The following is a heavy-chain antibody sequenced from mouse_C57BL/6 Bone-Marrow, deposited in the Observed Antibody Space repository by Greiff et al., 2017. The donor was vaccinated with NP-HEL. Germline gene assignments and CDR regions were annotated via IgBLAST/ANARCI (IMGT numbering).Heavy chain of an antibody. J-gene: IGHJ3*01. CDR2: INPGSGGT. V-gene: IGHV1-54*01. CDR3: ARELRGFAY. Sequence: VQLQQSGAELVRPGTSVKVSCKASGYAFTNYLIEWVKQRPGQGLEWIGVINPGSGGTNYNEKFKGKATLTADKSSSTAYMQLSSLTSEDSAVYFCARELRGFAYWGQGTLVTVSA. D-gene: IGHD1-1*01. CDR1: GYAFTNYL.